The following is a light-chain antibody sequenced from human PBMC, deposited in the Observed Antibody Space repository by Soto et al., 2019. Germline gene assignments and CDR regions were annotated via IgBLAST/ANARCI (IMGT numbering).Light chain of an antibody. V-gene: IGKV1-5*03. Sequence: MTHPPSSLSGTVRDIVTITCRASQTISSWLAWYQQKPGKAPKLLIYKASTLKSGVPSRFSGSGSGTEFTLTISSLQPDDFATYYCQHYNSYSEAFGQ. CDR2: KAS. J-gene: IGKJ1*01. CDR3: QHYNSYSEA. CDR1: QTISSW.